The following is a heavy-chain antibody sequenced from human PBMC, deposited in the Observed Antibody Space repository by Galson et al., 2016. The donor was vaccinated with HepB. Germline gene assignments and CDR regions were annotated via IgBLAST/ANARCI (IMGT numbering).Heavy chain of an antibody. Sequence: PALVKPTQTLTVTCTFSGFSLSTRGVGVGWIRQPPGKALEWLALIYWDDDKSYSPSLKSRLTITKDTSKNQVVLTMTNMDPVDTATYSCAHRFPLGSGWFIYDAFDVWGQGAMVTVSS. J-gene: IGHJ3*01. CDR1: GFSLSTRGVG. CDR2: IYWDDDK. CDR3: AHRFPLGSGWFIYDAFDV. D-gene: IGHD6-19*01. V-gene: IGHV2-5*02.